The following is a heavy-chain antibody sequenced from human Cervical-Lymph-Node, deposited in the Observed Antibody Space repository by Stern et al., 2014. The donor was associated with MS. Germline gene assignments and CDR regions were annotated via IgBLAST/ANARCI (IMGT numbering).Heavy chain of an antibody. CDR1: GYTFTSYG. CDR3: AREEDYMLENCGMDV. CDR2: ITAYKGNT. V-gene: IGHV1-18*01. D-gene: IGHD3-16*01. J-gene: IGHJ6*02. Sequence: VQLVESGAEVKKPGASVKVSCKASGYTFTSYGISWVRQAPGQGLEWMGWITAYKGNTNYAQKLQGRVTMTTDTSTSTAYMELRSLRSDDTAVYYCAREEDYMLENCGMDVWGQGTTVTVSS.